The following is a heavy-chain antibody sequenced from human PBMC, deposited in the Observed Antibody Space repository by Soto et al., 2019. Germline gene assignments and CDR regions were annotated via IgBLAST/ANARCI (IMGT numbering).Heavy chain of an antibody. CDR2: ISGYNGNT. CDR3: ARDSGNSGVWEYFFDY. D-gene: IGHD1-26*01. J-gene: IGHJ4*02. Sequence: QVQLVQSGPEVKKPGASVKVSCKASGYTFTDYGISCVRQAPGQGLDWIGCISGYNGNTDYAQNFQGRITLTTDTSTSTGYMELRSLRSDDTAVFFCARDSGNSGVWEYFFDYWGQGTLVTVSS. V-gene: IGHV1-18*01. CDR1: GYTFTDYG.